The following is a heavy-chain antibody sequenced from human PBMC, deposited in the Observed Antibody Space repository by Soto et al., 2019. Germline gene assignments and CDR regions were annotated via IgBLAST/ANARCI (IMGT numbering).Heavy chain of an antibody. J-gene: IGHJ6*03. CDR1: GGSISGGGYY. V-gene: IGHV4-31*03. D-gene: IGHD3-9*01. Sequence: SETLSLTCTVSGGSISGGGYYWSWIRQHPGEDLKWNGNIYYSRSTNYNQSLKSRVTISVDTSKNQITLKLSTVTAADTVVYYCARGVLSEDWLLFPLIPGYYYMDVWGKGTTVTVS. CDR3: ARGVLSEDWLLFPLIPGYYYMDV. CDR2: IYYSRST.